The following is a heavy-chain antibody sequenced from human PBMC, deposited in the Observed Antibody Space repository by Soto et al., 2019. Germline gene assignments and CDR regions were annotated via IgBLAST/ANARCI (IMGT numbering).Heavy chain of an antibody. CDR3: TRGGSLNWYFDL. J-gene: IGHJ2*01. CDR1: GFTFSSYW. D-gene: IGHD1-26*01. CDR2: INSDGSST. V-gene: IGHV3-74*01. Sequence: EVQLVESGGGLVQPGGSLRLSCAASGFTFSSYWMHWVRQVPGKGPVWVSRINSDGSSTSYADSVKGRFTISRDNAKNTLYLQMNSLRAEDTAVYYCTRGGSLNWYFDLWGRGTLVTVSS.